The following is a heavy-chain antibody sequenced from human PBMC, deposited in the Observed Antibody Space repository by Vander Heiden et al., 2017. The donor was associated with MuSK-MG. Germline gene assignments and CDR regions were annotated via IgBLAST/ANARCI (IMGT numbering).Heavy chain of an antibody. CDR2: IRRKVTGYAT. Sequence: VQLVEPGGGLVQPGGSLKLHCAASGSTFRGSAMPWFRQAYGKGLAWVGRIRRKVTGYATAYAASVKGRFTISRDDSKNTAYLQMNSLKTEDTAVYYCTRLRYDFWSGDYFDYWGQGTLVLVSS. J-gene: IGHJ4*02. CDR1: GSTFRGSA. CDR3: TRLRYDFWSGDYFDY. D-gene: IGHD3-3*01. V-gene: IGHV3-73*02.